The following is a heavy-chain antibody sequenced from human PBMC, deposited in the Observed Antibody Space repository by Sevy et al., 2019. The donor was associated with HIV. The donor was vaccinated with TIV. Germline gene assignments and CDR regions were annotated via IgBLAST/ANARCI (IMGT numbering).Heavy chain of an antibody. CDR3: AREVGRGHDY. V-gene: IGHV3-74*01. J-gene: IGHJ4*02. D-gene: IGHD1-26*01. CDR2: ISFDGSTT. Sequence: GVSLRLSCAASGFSFRNYWMHWVRQAPGKGLVWVSRISFDGSTTTYADSVKGRFTISRDNAKNTLYLQMNSIRAEDTAVYYCAREVGRGHDYWGQGTLVTVSS. CDR1: GFSFRNYW.